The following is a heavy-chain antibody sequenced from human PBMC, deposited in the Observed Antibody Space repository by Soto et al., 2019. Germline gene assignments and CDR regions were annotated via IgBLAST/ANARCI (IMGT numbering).Heavy chain of an antibody. V-gene: IGHV3-74*01. CDR3: ATGPTPAFDI. Sequence: GGSLRLSCAASGFTFSTYWMHWVRQAPGKGLVWVSRIISDESSTIYADFVKGRFTISRDNAKNTLYLQMNSLRVEDTAVYYCATGPTPAFDIWGLGTMVTVSS. CDR1: GFTFSTYW. J-gene: IGHJ3*02. D-gene: IGHD2-15*01. CDR2: IISDESST.